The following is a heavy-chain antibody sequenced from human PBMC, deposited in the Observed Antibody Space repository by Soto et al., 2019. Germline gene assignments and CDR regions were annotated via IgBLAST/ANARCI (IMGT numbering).Heavy chain of an antibody. Sequence: QVQLVESGGGVVQPGRSLRLSCAASGFTLCKFVMHWVRQAPGKGLDWLAVTSNDGINTYYAASVKGRFTISRDNSMNMVYLQMNSLRDEDTALYYCARGNLDVWGQGTTVIVSS. CDR2: TSNDGINT. V-gene: IGHV3-30*01. CDR3: ARGNLDV. D-gene: IGHD1-1*01. J-gene: IGHJ6*02. CDR1: GFTLCKFV.